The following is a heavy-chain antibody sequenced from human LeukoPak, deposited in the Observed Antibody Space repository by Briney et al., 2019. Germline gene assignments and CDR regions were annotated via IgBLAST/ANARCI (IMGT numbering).Heavy chain of an antibody. J-gene: IGHJ3*02. Sequence: PGGSLRLSCAASGFTFSDYYMSWIRQAPGKGLEWVSYISSGNSSIYYAESVKGRFTISRDNAKNSLFLQMNSLRAEDTAVYYCARGRRITIFGVVTQGAFDIWGQGTLVTVS. CDR3: ARGRRITIFGVVTQGAFDI. CDR2: ISSGNSSI. CDR1: GFTFSDYY. D-gene: IGHD3-3*01. V-gene: IGHV3-11*01.